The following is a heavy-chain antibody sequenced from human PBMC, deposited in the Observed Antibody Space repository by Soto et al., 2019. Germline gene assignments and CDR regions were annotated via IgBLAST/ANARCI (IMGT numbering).Heavy chain of an antibody. D-gene: IGHD2-15*01. CDR2: IYPGDSDI. V-gene: IGHV5-51*01. CDR3: ARLTVDSHKYLGYCSGGSCYHFDP. CDR1: GYSFTNYW. J-gene: IGHJ5*02. Sequence: PGGSLKISCKSSGYSFTNYWIGWVRQMPGKGLEWMGIIYPGDSDIRYSPSFQGQVTISADKSIGTAYLQWSSLKASDTAIYYCARLTVDSHKYLGYCSGGSCYHFDPWGQGTLVTVSS.